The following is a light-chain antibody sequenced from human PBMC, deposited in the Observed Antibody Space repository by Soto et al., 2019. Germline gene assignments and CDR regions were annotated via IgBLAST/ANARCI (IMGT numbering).Light chain of an antibody. CDR3: AAWDDSLNGLYV. CDR2: TDN. CDR1: SSNIGINT. J-gene: IGLJ1*01. Sequence: QSVLTQPPSASGTPGQRVTISCSGSSSNIGINTVNWYQQVPGTAPKLLIYTDNQRPSGVPDRFSGSKSGTSASLAISGLQSEYEADYYCAAWDDSLNGLYVFGTGSNVTVL. V-gene: IGLV1-44*01.